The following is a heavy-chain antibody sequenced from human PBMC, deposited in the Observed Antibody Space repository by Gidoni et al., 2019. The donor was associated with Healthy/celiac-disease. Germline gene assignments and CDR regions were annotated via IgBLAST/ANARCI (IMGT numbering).Heavy chain of an antibody. J-gene: IGHJ4*02. Sequence: QVQLVQSGSELKKPGASVKVSCKASGYTFTSYAMNWVRQAPGQGLEWMGWINNNTGNPTYAQGFTGRFVVSLDTSVSTAYLQISSLKAEDTAVYYCARDPHTYYYDSSGYPSRGFDYWGQGTRVTVSS. CDR1: GYTFTSYA. CDR3: ARDPHTYYYDSSGYPSRGFDY. V-gene: IGHV7-4-1*02. D-gene: IGHD3-22*01. CDR2: INNNTGNP.